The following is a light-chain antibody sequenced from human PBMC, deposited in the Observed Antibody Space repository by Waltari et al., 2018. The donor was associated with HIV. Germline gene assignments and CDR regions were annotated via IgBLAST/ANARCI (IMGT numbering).Light chain of an antibody. J-gene: IGKJ4*01. V-gene: IGKV1-13*02. CDR1: QDIRTS. CDR3: QQFSSFPLT. Sequence: AIQVTQSPSSLSASVGDRVIITCRTSQDIRTSLAWYQQRTGRAPQLLLSDASTLQSGVPSRFIGIGSGTTFTLNISRLHSEDFASYYCQQFSSFPLTFGGGTKIQI. CDR2: DAS.